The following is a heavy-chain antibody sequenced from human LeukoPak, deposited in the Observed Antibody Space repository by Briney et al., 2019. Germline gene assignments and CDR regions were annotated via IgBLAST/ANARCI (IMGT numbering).Heavy chain of an antibody. CDR3: ARDPRGYSGYDYYYYYMDV. Sequence: SVKVSCKASRGTFSSYTISWVRQAPGQGLEWMGGIIPIFGTANYAQKFQGRVTITADKSTSTAYMELSSLRSEDTAVYYCARDPRGYSGYDYYYYYMDVWGKGTTVTVSS. J-gene: IGHJ6*03. CDR1: RGTFSSYT. D-gene: IGHD5-12*01. V-gene: IGHV1-69*06. CDR2: IIPIFGTA.